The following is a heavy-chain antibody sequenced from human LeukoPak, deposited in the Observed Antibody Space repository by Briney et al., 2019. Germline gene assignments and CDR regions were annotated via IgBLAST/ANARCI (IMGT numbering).Heavy chain of an antibody. CDR2: ISYDGSNK. Sequence: GGSLRLSCAASGFTFGSYAMHWVRQAPGKGLEWVAVISYDGSNKYYADSVKGRFTISRDNSKNTLYLQMNSLRAEDTAAYYCAKHSRGSFRGASAFDYWGQGTVVTVSS. V-gene: IGHV3-30*04. CDR3: AKHSRGSFRGASAFDY. J-gene: IGHJ4*02. D-gene: IGHD1-26*01. CDR1: GFTFGSYA.